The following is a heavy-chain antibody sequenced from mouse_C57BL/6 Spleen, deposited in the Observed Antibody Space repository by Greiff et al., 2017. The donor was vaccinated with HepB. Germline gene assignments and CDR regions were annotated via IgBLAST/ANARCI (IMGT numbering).Heavy chain of an antibody. V-gene: IGHV1-61*01. D-gene: IGHD2-5*01. CDR1: GYTFTSYW. Sequence: QVQLQQPGAELVRPGSSVKLSCKASGYTFTSYWMDWVKQRPGQGLEWIGNIYPSDSETHYNQKFKDKATMTVDKSSSTAYMQLSSLTSADSAVYYCARVAYDSNYYAMDYWGQGTSVTVSS. CDR2: IYPSDSET. CDR3: ARVAYDSNYYAMDY. J-gene: IGHJ4*01.